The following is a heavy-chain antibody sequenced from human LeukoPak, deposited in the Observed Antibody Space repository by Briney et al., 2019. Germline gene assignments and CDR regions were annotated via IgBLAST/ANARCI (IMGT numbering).Heavy chain of an antibody. CDR2: IYYSGST. Sequence: SETLSLTCTVSGGSISSYYWSWIRQPPGKGLEWIGYIYYSGSTNYNPSLKSRVTMSVDTSKNQFSLKLSSVTAADTAVYCCARLNGYYYGSGTQHYYYGMDVWGQGTTVTVSS. CDR3: ARLNGYYYGSGTQHYYYGMDV. J-gene: IGHJ6*02. CDR1: GGSISSYY. V-gene: IGHV4-59*08. D-gene: IGHD3-10*01.